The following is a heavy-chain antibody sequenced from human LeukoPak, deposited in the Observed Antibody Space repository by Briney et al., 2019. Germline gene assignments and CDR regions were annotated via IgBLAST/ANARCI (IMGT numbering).Heavy chain of an antibody. CDR1: GYTLTELS. CDR3: ATPRGYCSGGSCDNYYGMDV. D-gene: IGHD2-15*01. CDR2: FYPEDGET. V-gene: IGHV1-24*01. Sequence: ASVKVSCKVSGYTLTELSMHWVRQAPGKGLEWMGGFYPEDGETIYAQKFQGRVTMTEDTSTDTAYMELSSLRSEDTAVYYCATPRGYCSGGSCDNYYGMDVWGQGTTVTVSS. J-gene: IGHJ6*02.